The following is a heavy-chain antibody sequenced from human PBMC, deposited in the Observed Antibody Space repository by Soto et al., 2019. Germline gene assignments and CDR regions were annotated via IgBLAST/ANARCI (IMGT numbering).Heavy chain of an antibody. J-gene: IGHJ4*02. Sequence: PSETLSLTCDVSGFSISSGYYWSWVRQPPGKGLEWIGSIYRSGNSYHNPSLETRLILSVDTSKNQYSLKLASVTAADTAMYYCARGKVGTTFFDNWGQGTQVTVSS. CDR2: IYRSGNS. CDR1: GFSISSGYY. CDR3: ARGKVGTTFFDN. V-gene: IGHV4-38-2*01. D-gene: IGHD1-1*01.